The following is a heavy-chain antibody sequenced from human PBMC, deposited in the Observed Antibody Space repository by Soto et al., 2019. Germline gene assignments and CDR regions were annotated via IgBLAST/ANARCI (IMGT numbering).Heavy chain of an antibody. D-gene: IGHD6-13*01. CDR2: IIPIFGTA. Sequence: GASVKVSCKASGGTFSSYAISWVRQAPGQGLEWMGGIIPIFGTANYAQKFQGRVTITADESTSTAYMELSSLRSEDTAVYYCAGRGAFGAAGLEGAFDIWGQGTMVTV. CDR3: AGRGAFGAAGLEGAFDI. V-gene: IGHV1-69*13. CDR1: GGTFSSYA. J-gene: IGHJ3*02.